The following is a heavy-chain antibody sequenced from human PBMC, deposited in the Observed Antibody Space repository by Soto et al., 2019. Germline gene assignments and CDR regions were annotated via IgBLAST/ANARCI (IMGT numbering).Heavy chain of an antibody. J-gene: IGHJ5*02. Sequence: EVQLVESGGGLVQPGGSLRLSCAASGFTFSSYEMNWVRQAPGKGLEWVSYISSSGSTIYYADSVKGRFTISRDNAKNSLYLQMNSLRAEDTAVYYCAKDFGDRQQLVPLDPWGQGTLVTVSS. CDR1: GFTFSSYE. D-gene: IGHD6-13*01. CDR2: ISSSGSTI. V-gene: IGHV3-48*03. CDR3: AKDFGDRQQLVPLDP.